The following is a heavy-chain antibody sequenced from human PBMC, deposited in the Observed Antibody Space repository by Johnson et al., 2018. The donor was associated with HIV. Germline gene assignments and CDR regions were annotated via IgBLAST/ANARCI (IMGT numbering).Heavy chain of an antibody. CDR1: AFSFSNYG. J-gene: IGHJ3*02. CDR3: ASHVGSSVGSAFDI. Sequence: QVQLVESGGGVVRPGRPLRLSCAASAFSFSNYGMHWVRQAPGKGLEWVAVMSYDGSNKYYADSVKGRFSISRDNSKNTLYLQMNSLRAEDTAVYYCASHVGSSVGSAFDIWGQGTMVTVSS. V-gene: IGHV3-30*03. D-gene: IGHD6-6*01. CDR2: MSYDGSNK.